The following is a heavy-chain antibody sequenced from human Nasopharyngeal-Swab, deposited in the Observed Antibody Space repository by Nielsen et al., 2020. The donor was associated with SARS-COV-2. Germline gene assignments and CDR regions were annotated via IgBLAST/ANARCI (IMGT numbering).Heavy chain of an antibody. Sequence: SETLSLTCTVSGGSINSSSYYWGWIRQPPGKGLEWIGSIYYSGSTYYNPSLKSRVTISVDTSKNQFSLKLSSVTAADTAVYYCARITMVRGVNPTSGYGMDVWGQGTTVTVSS. CDR3: ARITMVRGVNPTSGYGMDV. CDR2: IYYSGST. V-gene: IGHV4-39*01. CDR1: GGSINSSSYY. J-gene: IGHJ6*02. D-gene: IGHD3-10*01.